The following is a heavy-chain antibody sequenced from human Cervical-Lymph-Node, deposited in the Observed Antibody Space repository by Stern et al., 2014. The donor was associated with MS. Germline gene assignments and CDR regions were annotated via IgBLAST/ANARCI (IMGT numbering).Heavy chain of an antibody. CDR1: GYTFTKYA. J-gene: IGHJ4*02. CDR2: INGVNGDT. Sequence: QVQLVQSGAEVRKPGASVRLSCKGSGYTFTKYAMHWVRQGPGQRLEWMGWINGVNGDTKFSQKFQGRLTFIRDTSASTVFMELSSLTSEDTAVYYCARAQGVDTDLDFWGQGTLVTVSS. D-gene: IGHD5-18*01. V-gene: IGHV1-3*01. CDR3: ARAQGVDTDLDF.